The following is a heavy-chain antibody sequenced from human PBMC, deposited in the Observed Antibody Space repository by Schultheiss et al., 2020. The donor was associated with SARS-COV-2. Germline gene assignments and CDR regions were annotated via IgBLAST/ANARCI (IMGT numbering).Heavy chain of an antibody. V-gene: IGHV3-30*14. CDR3: AKGEDGRTSGTFDY. CDR2: ISYDGSNK. D-gene: IGHD1-1*01. CDR1: GFTFSSHA. J-gene: IGHJ4*02. Sequence: GGSLRLSCAASGFTFSSHAIHWVRQAPGKGLEWVAIISYDGSNKYYADSVKGRFTISRDNSKNTLYLQMNSLRAEDTALYYCAKGEDGRTSGTFDYWGQGTLVTVSS.